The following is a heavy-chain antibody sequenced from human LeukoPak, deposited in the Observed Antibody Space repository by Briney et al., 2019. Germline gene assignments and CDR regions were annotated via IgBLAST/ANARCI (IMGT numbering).Heavy chain of an antibody. CDR3: AKADYDILGFDY. D-gene: IGHD3-9*01. CDR2: ISGSGGST. J-gene: IGHJ4*02. V-gene: IGHV3-23*01. Sequence: PGGSLRLSCAASGFTFSSYAMSWVRQAPGKGLERVSAISGSGGSTYYADSVKGRFTISRDNSKNTLYLQMNSLRAEDTAVYYCAKADYDILGFDYWGQGTLVTVSS. CDR1: GFTFSSYA.